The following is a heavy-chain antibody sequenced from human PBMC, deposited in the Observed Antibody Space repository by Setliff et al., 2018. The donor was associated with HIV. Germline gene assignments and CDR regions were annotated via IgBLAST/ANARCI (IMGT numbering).Heavy chain of an antibody. CDR2: IYYGGST. CDR1: GGPMTTISSY. V-gene: IGHV4-39*01. CDR3: ARPGSRSDWRH. D-gene: IGHD6-19*01. J-gene: IGHJ4*02. Sequence: SETLSLTCTVSGGPMTTISSYWGWIRQSPGKGLEWIASIYYGGSTYYNPSLKSRTTISLDTSKNQFSLSLRSVTAADTAMYYCARPGSRSDWRHWGRGTLVTVSS.